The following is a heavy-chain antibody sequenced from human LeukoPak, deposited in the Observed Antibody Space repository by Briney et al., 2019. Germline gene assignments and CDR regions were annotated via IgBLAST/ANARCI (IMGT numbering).Heavy chain of an antibody. J-gene: IGHJ4*02. Sequence: GGSLRLSGAASGFTFSSFARNWFGQVPGKGLEGVSSINQISSHIYYAESVRGRFSISRDNAKNSVYLQMNSLRAEDTAIYYCARDATQYLRYGYFDYWGPGILVTVSS. CDR2: INQISSHI. CDR1: GFTFSSFA. D-gene: IGHD3-9*01. CDR3: ARDATQYLRYGYFDY. V-gene: IGHV3-21*01.